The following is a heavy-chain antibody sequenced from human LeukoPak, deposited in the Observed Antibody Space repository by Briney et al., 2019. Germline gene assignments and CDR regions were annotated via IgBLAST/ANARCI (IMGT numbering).Heavy chain of an antibody. J-gene: IGHJ4*02. V-gene: IGHV3-21*01. CDR3: ARDLEYISRWSACYFDC. CDR2: VSGTSNYI. Sequence: PGGSLRLSCTASGFTLSPYTMNWVRQAPGKGLEWVSSVSGTSNYIYYADSVKGRFTISRDNAKNSLYLQMDSLRAEDTAVYYCARDLEYISRWSACYFDCWGQGVLVTVSS. D-gene: IGHD6-13*01. CDR1: GFTLSPYT.